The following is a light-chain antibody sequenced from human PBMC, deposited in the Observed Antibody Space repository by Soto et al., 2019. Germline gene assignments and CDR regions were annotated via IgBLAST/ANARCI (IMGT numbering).Light chain of an antibody. CDR3: QHYRRNTWS. Sequence: DIQMTQSPSTLSASVGGRVTITCRASQSVGTWVAWYQQKPGKAPKLLIYGASNLESGVPSRFSGSGFGTEFTLTITTLQPDDFATYFCQHYRRNTWSFGPGTKVDI. CDR1: QSVGTW. V-gene: IGKV1-5*01. CDR2: GAS. J-gene: IGKJ1*01.